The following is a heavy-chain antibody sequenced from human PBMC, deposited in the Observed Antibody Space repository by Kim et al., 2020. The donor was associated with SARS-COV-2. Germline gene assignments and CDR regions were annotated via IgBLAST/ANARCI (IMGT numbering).Heavy chain of an antibody. D-gene: IGHD3-16*02. V-gene: IGHV3-15*01. CDR1: GFTFSNAW. CDR3: TTDRKYDYVWGSYRYPDY. CDR2: IKSKTDGGTT. Sequence: GGSLRLSCAASGFTFSNAWMSWVRQAPGKGLEWVGRIKSKTDGGTTDYAAPVKGRFTISRDDSKNTLYLQMNSLKTEDTAVYYCTTDRKYDYVWGSYRYPDYWGQGTLVTVSS. J-gene: IGHJ4*02.